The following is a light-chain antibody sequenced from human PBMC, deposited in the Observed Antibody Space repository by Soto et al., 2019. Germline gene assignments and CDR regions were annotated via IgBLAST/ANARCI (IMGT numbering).Light chain of an antibody. CDR2: GTS. CDR1: QSVSSSY. CDR3: QQYGSSSWT. J-gene: IGKJ1*01. Sequence: EIVLMQSPGTLSLSPGYRAALSCRASQSVSSSYLAWYQQKPGQAPRLLICGTSSRATAIPDRFSGSGSGTDFTLTISRLEPEDFAVYYCQQYGSSSWTFGQGTKVDIK. V-gene: IGKV3-20*01.